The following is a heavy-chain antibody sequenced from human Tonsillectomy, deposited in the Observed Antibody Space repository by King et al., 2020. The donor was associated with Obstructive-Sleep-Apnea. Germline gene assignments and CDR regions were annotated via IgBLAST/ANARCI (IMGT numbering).Heavy chain of an antibody. CDR1: GFTFSSYD. D-gene: IGHD3-9*01. V-gene: IGHV3-13*04. Sequence: DVQLVESGGGLVQPGGSLRLSFAASGFTFSSYDMHWVRQATGKGLEWVSAIGTAGDTYYPGSVKGRFTISRENAKNSLYLQMNSLRAGDTAAYYCARADYDILTGYYNFDYWGQGTLVTVSS. CDR3: ARADYDILTGYYNFDY. CDR2: IGTAGDT. J-gene: IGHJ4*02.